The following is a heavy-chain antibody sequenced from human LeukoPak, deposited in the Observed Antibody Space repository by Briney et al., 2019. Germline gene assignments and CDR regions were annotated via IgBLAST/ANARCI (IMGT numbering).Heavy chain of an antibody. J-gene: IGHJ4*02. CDR1: GGSISSSSYY. CDR2: IYYSGST. D-gene: IGHD3-22*01. V-gene: IGHV4-39*01. CDR3: ARLNNYSDSSGYLGPYYLDY. Sequence: SETLSLTCTVSGGSISSSSYYWGWIRQPPGKGVEGIGSIYYSGSTYYNPSVKTRVTISVDTSKDQFSLTLSSVTAADTAVYYCARLNNYSDSSGYLGPYYLDYWGQGTLVTVSS.